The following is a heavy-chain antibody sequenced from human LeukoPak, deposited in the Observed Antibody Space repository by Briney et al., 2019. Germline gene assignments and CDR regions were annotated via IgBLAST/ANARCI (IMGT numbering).Heavy chain of an antibody. V-gene: IGHV3-30*02. J-gene: IGHJ6*03. D-gene: IGHD5-12*01. CDR1: GFTFRNYG. CDR2: VRYDSTKK. CDR3: AKDEATIGYSYYYMDV. Sequence: GGSLRLSCAAYGFTFRNYGIHWVRQAPGKGLEWVAFVRYDSTKKYYADSVKGRFTISRDNFKNTLDLQMNSLRPEDTAVYHCAKDEATIGYSYYYMDVWGKGTMVTISS.